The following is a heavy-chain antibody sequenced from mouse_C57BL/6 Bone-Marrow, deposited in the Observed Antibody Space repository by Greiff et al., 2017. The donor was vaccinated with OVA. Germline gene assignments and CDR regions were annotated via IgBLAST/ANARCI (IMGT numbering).Heavy chain of an antibody. J-gene: IGHJ2*01. D-gene: IGHD2-3*01. CDR3: TTGYDGYYDY. V-gene: IGHV14-4*01. CDR1: GFNIKDDY. Sequence: VHVKQSGAELVRPGASVKLSCTASGFNIKDDYMHWVKQRPEQGLEWIGWIDPENGDTEYASKFQGKATITADTSSNTAYLQLSSLTSEDTAVYYCTTGYDGYYDYWGQGTTLTVTS. CDR2: IDPENGDT.